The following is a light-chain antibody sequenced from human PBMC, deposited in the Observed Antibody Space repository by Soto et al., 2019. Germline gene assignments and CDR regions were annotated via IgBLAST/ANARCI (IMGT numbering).Light chain of an antibody. V-gene: IGKV1-5*03. Sequence: DIQMTQSPSTLSASVGYRVTITCRASQSISSWLAWYQQKPGKAPKLLIYKASSLESGVPSRFSGSGSGTEFTLTISSLQPDDFANYYCQQYNSYPWTFGQGTKVEIK. CDR2: KAS. CDR1: QSISSW. CDR3: QQYNSYPWT. J-gene: IGKJ1*01.